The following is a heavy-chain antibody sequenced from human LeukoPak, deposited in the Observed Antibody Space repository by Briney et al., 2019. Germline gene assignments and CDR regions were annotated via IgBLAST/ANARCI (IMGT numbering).Heavy chain of an antibody. Sequence: SKTLSLTCTVSGGSISSSSYYWGWIRQPPGKGLEWIGSIYYSGSTYYNPSLKSRVTISVYTSKNQFSLKLTSVTAADTAVYYCARGRRQLVRSWGYWGQGTLVTVSS. D-gene: IGHD6-13*01. CDR2: IYYSGST. V-gene: IGHV4-39*07. CDR3: ARGRRQLVRSWGY. CDR1: GGSISSSSYY. J-gene: IGHJ4*02.